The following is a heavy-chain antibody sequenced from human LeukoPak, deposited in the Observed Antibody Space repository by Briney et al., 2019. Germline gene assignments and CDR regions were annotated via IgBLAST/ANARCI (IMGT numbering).Heavy chain of an antibody. CDR3: ARDSFAGYSSGWYNY. D-gene: IGHD6-19*01. V-gene: IGHV1-58*02. Sequence: SVKVSCKASGFTFTSSAMQWVRQARGQRLEWIGWIVVGSGNTNYAQKFQERVTITRDMSTSTAYMELSSLRSEDTAVYYCARDSFAGYSSGWYNYWGQGTLVTVSS. CDR1: GFTFTSSA. J-gene: IGHJ4*02. CDR2: IVVGSGNT.